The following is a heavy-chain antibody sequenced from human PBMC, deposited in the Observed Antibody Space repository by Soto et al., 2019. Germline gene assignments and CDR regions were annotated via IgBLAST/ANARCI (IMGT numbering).Heavy chain of an antibody. J-gene: IGHJ4*02. D-gene: IGHD7-27*01. V-gene: IGHV3-30-3*01. CDR2: ISYDGSNK. CDR3: ASATWGNYFDY. Sequence: PGGSLRLSCAASGFTFSSYAMHWVRQAPGKGLEWVAVISYDGSNKYYADSVKGRFTISRDNAKNTLYLQMNSLRAEDTAVYYCASATWGNYFDYWGQGTLVTVSS. CDR1: GFTFSSYA.